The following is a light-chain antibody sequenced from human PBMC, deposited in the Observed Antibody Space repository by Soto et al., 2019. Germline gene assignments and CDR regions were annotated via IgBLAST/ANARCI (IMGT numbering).Light chain of an antibody. CDR2: GAS. J-gene: IGKJ4*01. CDR3: QQYGSSPLT. Sequence: EIVLTQSPGTLSLSPGERATLSCRASQSVSSSYLAWYQQKPGQAPRLLIYGASSMATGIPDRFSGSGSGPDFTLTISRLEPEDFAVYYCQQYGSSPLTFGGGTKVEIK. CDR1: QSVSSSY. V-gene: IGKV3-20*01.